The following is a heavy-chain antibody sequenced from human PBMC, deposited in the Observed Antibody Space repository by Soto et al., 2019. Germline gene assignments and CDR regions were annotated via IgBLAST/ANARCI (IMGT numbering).Heavy chain of an antibody. D-gene: IGHD3-9*01. CDR3: ARALRYFANWFDP. CDR2: IYYSGST. Sequence: ETLSLTCTVSGGSISTYYWSWIRQPPGKGLEWIGYIYYSGSTNYNPSLKSRVTISLDTSKNQFSLKLSSVTVADTAVYYCARALRYFANWFDPWGQGTLVTVSS. V-gene: IGHV4-59*12. CDR1: GGSISTYY. J-gene: IGHJ5*02.